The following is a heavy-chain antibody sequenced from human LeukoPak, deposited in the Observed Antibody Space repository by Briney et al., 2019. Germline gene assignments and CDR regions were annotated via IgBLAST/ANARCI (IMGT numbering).Heavy chain of an antibody. V-gene: IGHV1-69*10. J-gene: IGHJ5*02. CDR1: GYTFSGYS. CDR2: IIPIRGST. Sequence: SVKVSCKASGYTFSGYSMRWVRQAPGQGLEWMGWIIPIRGSTNYAQKFQGRVTITADKSTSTAYRELSGRRSEDTAVIYCGNFSGGGITEAANNRLVPWGQGTLVADS. CDR3: GNFSGGGITEAANNRLVP. D-gene: IGHD1-20*01.